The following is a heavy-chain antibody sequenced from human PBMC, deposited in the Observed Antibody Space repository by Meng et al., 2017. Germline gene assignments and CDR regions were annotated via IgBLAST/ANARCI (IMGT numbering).Heavy chain of an antibody. CDR3: AREGAAGPAEYFQH. Sequence: VQRAWAGGGVVQPGRTLCLTGGASGFTCMSQVMHGVHQAPGKGLEWGAVIWYEGRKKYYADSVKGRFTISRDNSKNTLYLQMNSLRAEDTAVYYCAREGAAGPAEYFQHWGQGTLVTVSS. CDR2: IWYEGRKK. CDR1: GFTCMSQV. J-gene: IGHJ1*01. V-gene: IGHV3-33*01. D-gene: IGHD6-13*01.